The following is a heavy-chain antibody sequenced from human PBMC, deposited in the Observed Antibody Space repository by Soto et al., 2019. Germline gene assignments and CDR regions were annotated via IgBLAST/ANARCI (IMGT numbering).Heavy chain of an antibody. CDR3: ARDRRLGRGGMDV. Sequence: ASVKVSCKASGHTVGNDAFSWARQVPGQGLEWLGWISTYNGNTFTAQNVQGRLYMTADTSTSTVIMELRGLKPDDTAVYFCARDRRLGRGGMDVWGQGTTVTVSS. CDR1: GHTVGNDA. J-gene: IGHJ6*02. D-gene: IGHD6-25*01. V-gene: IGHV1-18*04. CDR2: ISTYNGNT.